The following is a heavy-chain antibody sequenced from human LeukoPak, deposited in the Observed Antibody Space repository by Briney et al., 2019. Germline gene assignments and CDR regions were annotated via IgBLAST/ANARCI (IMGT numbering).Heavy chain of an antibody. CDR3: ARGRSITLLRGVAMSDGFDI. CDR2: IDTSGTYI. D-gene: IGHD3-10*01. J-gene: IGHJ3*02. V-gene: IGHV3-21*01. CDR1: GFTFSTYS. Sequence: AGGSLRLSCAASGFTFSTYSMNWVRQAPGKGLEWVSFIDTSGTYIYYRESMKGRFTISRDNAKNSLYLQMNGLRAEDTAVYYCARGRSITLLRGVAMSDGFDIWGQGTMVAVSS.